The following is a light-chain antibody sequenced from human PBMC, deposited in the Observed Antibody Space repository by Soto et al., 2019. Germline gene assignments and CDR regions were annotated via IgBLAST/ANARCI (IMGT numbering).Light chain of an antibody. CDR3: ASYAGSYSYV. J-gene: IGLJ1*01. V-gene: IGLV2-14*01. CDR2: EVS. Sequence: QSALTQPASVSGSPGQSITISCTGTSSDVGGYKYVSWYQQHPDKAPKLIIFEVSNRPSGISSRFSGSKSGNTASLTISGLQAEDEADYYCASYAGSYSYVFGTGTKLTVL. CDR1: SSDVGGYKY.